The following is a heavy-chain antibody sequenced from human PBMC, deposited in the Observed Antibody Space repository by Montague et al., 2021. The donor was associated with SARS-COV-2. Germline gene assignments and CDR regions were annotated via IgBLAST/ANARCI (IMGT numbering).Heavy chain of an antibody. CDR2: IYYSGST. Sequence: SETLSLTCTVSGGSISSSSYYWGWIRQPPGKGLEWIGSIYYSGSTYYNPSLKSRVTISVDTSKNQFSLKLNPVTAADTAVYYCARDLRRGFDPWGQGTLVTVSS. D-gene: IGHD3-10*01. CDR3: ARDLRRGFDP. CDR1: GGSISSSSYY. V-gene: IGHV4-39*07. J-gene: IGHJ5*02.